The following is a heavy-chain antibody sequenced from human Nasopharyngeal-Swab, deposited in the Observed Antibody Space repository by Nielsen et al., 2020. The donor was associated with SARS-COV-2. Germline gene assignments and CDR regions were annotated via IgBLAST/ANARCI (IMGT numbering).Heavy chain of an antibody. Sequence: SVKVSCKASGGTFSSYAISWVRQAPGQALGWMGGIIPIFGTANYAQKFQGRVTITADESTSTAYMELSSLRSEDTAVYYCARRGDIVVVVAANYYYGMDVWGQGTTVTVSS. CDR3: ARRGDIVVVVAANYYYGMDV. CDR2: IIPIFGTA. J-gene: IGHJ6*02. CDR1: GGTFSSYA. D-gene: IGHD2-15*01. V-gene: IGHV1-69*13.